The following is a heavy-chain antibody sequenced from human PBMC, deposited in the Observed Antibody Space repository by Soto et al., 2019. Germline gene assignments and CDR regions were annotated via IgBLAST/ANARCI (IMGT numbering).Heavy chain of an antibody. D-gene: IGHD6-19*01. V-gene: IGHV3-30-3*01. CDR2: ISFDGSNK. CDR3: ARLPVALVAVLYIYPLDGREAMSDVDV. Sequence: QMQLVESGGGVVQPGESLRLSCAASGFTFNYYSMHWVRQTPGKGLEWVAVISFDGSNKFYADSVKGRFTVSRDNSKNMLYLQLNSLRPEDAAVYYCARLPVALVAVLYIYPLDGREAMSDVDVWGQGTTVSVSS. J-gene: IGHJ6*02. CDR1: GFTFNYYS.